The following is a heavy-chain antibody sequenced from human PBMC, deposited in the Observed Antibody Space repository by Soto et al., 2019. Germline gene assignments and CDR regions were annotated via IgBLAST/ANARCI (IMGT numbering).Heavy chain of an antibody. CDR2: ISYNGNDK. V-gene: IGHV3-30*18. D-gene: IGHD3-10*01. CDR3: AKDSGRGSADYYFDY. J-gene: IGHJ4*02. CDR1: GFTFSNYG. Sequence: PGGSLILSCAASGFTFSNYGMHWVRQAPGKGLERVAVISYNGNDKYHVDSVKGRFTISRDNSKNTLFLQMNSLRADDTAVYYCAKDSGRGSADYYFDYWGQGTLVTVSS.